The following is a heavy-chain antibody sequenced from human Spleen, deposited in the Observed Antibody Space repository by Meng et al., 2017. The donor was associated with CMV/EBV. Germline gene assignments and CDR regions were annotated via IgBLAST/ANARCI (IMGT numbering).Heavy chain of an antibody. D-gene: IGHD5-24*01. Sequence: GESLKISCKGSGYSFTSYWIGWVRQMPGKGLEWMGVIHPADSDTRYSPSFQGQVTISVDKSISTTFLQWTTLQASDTAIYYCARHRDGYLSPMSFWGQGALVTVSS. J-gene: IGHJ4*02. CDR3: ARHRDGYLSPMSF. CDR1: GYSFTSYW. V-gene: IGHV5-51*01. CDR2: IHPADSDT.